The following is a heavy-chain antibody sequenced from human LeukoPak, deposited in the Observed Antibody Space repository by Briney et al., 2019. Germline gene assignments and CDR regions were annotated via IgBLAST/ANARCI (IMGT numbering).Heavy chain of an antibody. CDR1: GGSISSGSYY. CDR2: IYTSGST. J-gene: IGHJ4*02. Sequence: SQTLSLTCTVSGGSISSGSYYWSWIRQPAGKGLEWIGRIYTSGSTNHNPSLKSRVTISVDTSKNQFSLKLSSVTAADTAVYYCARERRFGEGVDYWGQGTLVTVSS. D-gene: IGHD3-10*01. V-gene: IGHV4-61*02. CDR3: ARERRFGEGVDY.